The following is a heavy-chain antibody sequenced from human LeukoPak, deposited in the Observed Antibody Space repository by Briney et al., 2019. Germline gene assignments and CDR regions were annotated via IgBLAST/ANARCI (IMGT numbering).Heavy chain of an antibody. CDR1: GGSFSNYY. Sequence: SETLSLTCAVYGGSFSNYYWSWIRQSPGKGLEWIGEINESGSANYNPSLKSRVTISVDTSKNLFSLKLSSVTAADTAVYYCARSTLGSSGRYYYYYMDVWGKGTTVTVSS. CDR3: ARSTLGSSGRYYYYYMDV. V-gene: IGHV4-34*01. D-gene: IGHD1-26*01. J-gene: IGHJ6*03. CDR2: INESGSA.